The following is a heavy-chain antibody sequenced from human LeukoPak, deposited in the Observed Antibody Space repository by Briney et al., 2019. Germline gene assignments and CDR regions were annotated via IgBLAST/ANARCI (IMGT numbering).Heavy chain of an antibody. D-gene: IGHD3-22*01. Sequence: PGGSLRLSCAASGFTFSSYGMHWVRQAPGKGLEWVAVISYDGSNKYYADSVKGRFTISRDNSKNTLYLQMNSLRAEDTAVYYCAKDPYYYDSSGYSYYFDYWGQETLVTVSS. CDR1: GFTFSSYG. CDR2: ISYDGSNK. V-gene: IGHV3-30*18. CDR3: AKDPYYYDSSGYSYYFDY. J-gene: IGHJ4*02.